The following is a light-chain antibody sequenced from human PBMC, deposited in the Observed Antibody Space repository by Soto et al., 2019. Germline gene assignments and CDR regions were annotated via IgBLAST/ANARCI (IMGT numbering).Light chain of an antibody. CDR1: SSNIGAGYD. V-gene: IGLV1-40*01. CDR2: GNS. CDR3: QSYDSSLSGYV. Sequence: QSVLTQPPSVSGAPGQRVTISCTGSSSNIGAGYDVHWYQRLPGTAPKLLIYGNSNRPSGVPDRFSGSKSGTSASLAITGLQAEDEADYYCQSYDSSLSGYVFGGGTKVTVL. J-gene: IGLJ2*01.